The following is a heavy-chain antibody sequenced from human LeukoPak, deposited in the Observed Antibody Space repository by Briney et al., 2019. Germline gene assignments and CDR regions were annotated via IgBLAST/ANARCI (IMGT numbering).Heavy chain of an antibody. V-gene: IGHV1-8*03. CDR3: ASNYYDSSGYYS. Sequence: GASVKVSCKASGYTFTRYDINWVRQATGQGLEWMGWMNPNNGNTDYAQKFQGRVTITTDESTSTACMELSSLRSEDTAVYYCASNYYDSSGYYSWGQGTLVTVSS. J-gene: IGHJ4*02. CDR1: GYTFTRYD. CDR2: MNPNNGNT. D-gene: IGHD3-22*01.